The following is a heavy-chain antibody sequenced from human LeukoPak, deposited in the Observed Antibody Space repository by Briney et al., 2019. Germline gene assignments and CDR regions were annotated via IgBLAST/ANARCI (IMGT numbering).Heavy chain of an antibody. CDR2: ISAYNGNT. CDR1: GYTFTGYY. Sequence: GASVKVSCKASGYTFTGYYMHWVRQAPGQGLEWMGWISAYNGNTNYAQKLQGRVTMTTDTSTSTAYMELRSLRSDDTAVYYCARGLLWFGPLDYWGQGTLVTVSS. D-gene: IGHD3-10*01. J-gene: IGHJ4*02. V-gene: IGHV1-18*04. CDR3: ARGLLWFGPLDY.